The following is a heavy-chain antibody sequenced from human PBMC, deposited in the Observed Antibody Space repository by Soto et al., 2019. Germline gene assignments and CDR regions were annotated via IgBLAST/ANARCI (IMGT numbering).Heavy chain of an antibody. J-gene: IGHJ6*04. Sequence: PSETLSLTCTVPGGSISSSSYYWGWIRQPPGKGLEWIGSIFYSGSTYYNPSLKSRVTISVDTSKNQFSLKLSSVSAPDTAVYYCARHSYRRTTGTSMWTSGIGRLYGSCLDVWGEGSTDSGSS. CDR1: GGSISSSSYY. CDR2: IFYSGST. CDR3: ARHSYRRTTGTSMWTSGIGRLYGSCLDV. D-gene: IGHD1-1*01. V-gene: IGHV4-39*01.